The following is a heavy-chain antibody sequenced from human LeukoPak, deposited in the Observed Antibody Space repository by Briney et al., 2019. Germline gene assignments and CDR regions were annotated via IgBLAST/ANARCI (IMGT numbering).Heavy chain of an antibody. CDR1: GFTFSTYS. D-gene: IGHD6-19*01. J-gene: IGHJ4*02. V-gene: IGHV3-23*01. CDR3: AKGSGWYVH. Sequence: GGSLRLSCAASGFTFSTYSMNWVRQAPGKGLEWVSAISGSGGSTYYADSVKGRFTISRDNSKNTLYLQMNSLRAEDTAVYYCAKGSGWYVHWGQGTLVTVSS. CDR2: ISGSGGST.